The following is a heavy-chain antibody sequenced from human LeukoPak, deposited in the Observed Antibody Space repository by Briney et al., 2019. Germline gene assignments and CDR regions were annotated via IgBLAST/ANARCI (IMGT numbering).Heavy chain of an antibody. D-gene: IGHD2-2*01. Sequence: GGSLRLSCAASGFTFSNYWMNWVRQAPGKGLEWVSSISSSSSYIYYADSVKGRFTISRDNAKNSLYLQMNSLRAEDTAVYYCARDLGLPAANPGAFDIWGQGTMVTVSS. CDR2: ISSSSSYI. CDR3: ARDLGLPAANPGAFDI. J-gene: IGHJ3*02. V-gene: IGHV3-21*01. CDR1: GFTFSNYW.